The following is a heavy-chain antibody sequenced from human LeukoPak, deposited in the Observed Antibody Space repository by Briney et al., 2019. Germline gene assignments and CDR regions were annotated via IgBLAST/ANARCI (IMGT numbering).Heavy chain of an antibody. CDR2: ISSSSSYI. V-gene: IGHV3-21*01. Sequence: GGSLRLSCAASGFTFSSYSMNWVRQAPGKGLEWVSSISSSSSYIYYADSVKGRFTISRDNAKNSLYLQMNSLRAEDTAVYYCARDAKIFGVVDVLDYWGQGTLVTVSS. CDR3: ARDAKIFGVVDVLDY. D-gene: IGHD3-3*01. CDR1: GFTFSSYS. J-gene: IGHJ4*02.